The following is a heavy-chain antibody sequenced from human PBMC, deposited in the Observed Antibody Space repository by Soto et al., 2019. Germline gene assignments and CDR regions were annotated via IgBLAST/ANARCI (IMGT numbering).Heavy chain of an antibody. CDR2: MYYTGST. D-gene: IGHD3-16*01. V-gene: IGHV4-31*03. J-gene: IGHJ4*02. Sequence: QVQLQESGPGLVKPSQTLSLTCTVSGGSFSRGGYYWSWIRQHPGKGLEWIGYMYYTGSTSYNPSRKSRVTISVDTSKNQFSLKLSSVTAADTAVYYCAREGALGNFEYWGQGTLVTVSS. CDR1: GGSFSRGGYY. CDR3: AREGALGNFEY.